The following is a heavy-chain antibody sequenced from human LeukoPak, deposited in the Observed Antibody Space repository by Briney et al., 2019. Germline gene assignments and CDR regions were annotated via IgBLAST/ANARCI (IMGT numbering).Heavy chain of an antibody. V-gene: IGHV4-59*01. CDR2: IYYSGST. Sequence: SETLSLTCTVSGGSISSYYWSWIRQPPGKGLEWIGYIYYSGSTNYNPSLKSRVTIPVDTSKNQFSLELSSVTAADTAVYYCASLTRTSDAFDIWGQGTMVTVSS. J-gene: IGHJ3*02. D-gene: IGHD1-7*01. CDR3: ASLTRTSDAFDI. CDR1: GGSISSYY.